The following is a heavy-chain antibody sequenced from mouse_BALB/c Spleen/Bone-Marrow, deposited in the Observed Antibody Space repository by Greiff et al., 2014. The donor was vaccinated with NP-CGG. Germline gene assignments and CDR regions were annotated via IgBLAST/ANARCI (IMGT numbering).Heavy chain of an antibody. CDR1: GYTFTSYT. CDR3: ARYRYDWYFDV. D-gene: IGHD2-14*01. V-gene: IGHV1-4*01. Sequence: LVESGAELARPGASAKMSCKASGYTFTSYTMHWVRQRPGQGLEWIGYINPSSGYTNYNQKFKDKATLTADKSSSTAYMQLSSLTSEDSAVYYCARYRYDWYFDVWGAGTTVTVSS. J-gene: IGHJ1*01. CDR2: INPSSGYT.